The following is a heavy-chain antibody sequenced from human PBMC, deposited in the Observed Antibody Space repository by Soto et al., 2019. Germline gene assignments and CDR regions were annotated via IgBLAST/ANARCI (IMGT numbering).Heavy chain of an antibody. D-gene: IGHD3-16*01. CDR2: INHVGGT. V-gene: IGHV4-34*01. CDR1: GGFLSESY. CDR3: VRIRYQLPSSVLWLDP. J-gene: IGHJ5*02. Sequence: SETLSLTCAVYGGFLSESYWTGIRQPPGKGREWIGEINHVGGTNYNPSLKSRVTMSVDTSQNQFSLRLISVTAADTAMYFCVRIRYQLPSSVLWLDPWGQGTPGTVPQ.